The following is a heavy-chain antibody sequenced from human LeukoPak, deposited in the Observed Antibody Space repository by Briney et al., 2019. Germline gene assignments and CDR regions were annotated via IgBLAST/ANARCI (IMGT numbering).Heavy chain of an antibody. J-gene: IGHJ4*02. CDR1: GASISNYY. V-gene: IGHV4-59*08. Sequence: SETLSLTCTVSGASISNYYWSWIRQPPGKGLECIGYVSYSGRTNHNPSLKSRVTISAGTSKNQFSLKLTSVTAADTAVYYCARHERGAGNLDYWGQGTLVTVSS. CDR2: VSYSGRT. D-gene: IGHD1-1*01. CDR3: ARHERGAGNLDY.